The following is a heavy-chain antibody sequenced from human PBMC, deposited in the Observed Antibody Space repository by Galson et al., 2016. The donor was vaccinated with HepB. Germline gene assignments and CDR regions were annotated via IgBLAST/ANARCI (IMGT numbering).Heavy chain of an antibody. CDR1: GFDFSSYR. J-gene: IGHJ3*02. V-gene: IGHV3-21*01. CDR2: ISSSSNFI. D-gene: IGHD3-10*01. CDR3: ARDRGPFDAFDI. Sequence: SLRLSCAASGFDFSSYRMNWVRQAPGKGLDWVATISSSSNFIYYADSVKGRFTISRDNAEDSLDLQMNSPRAEDTAVYYCARDRGPFDAFDIWGRGTMVTVSS.